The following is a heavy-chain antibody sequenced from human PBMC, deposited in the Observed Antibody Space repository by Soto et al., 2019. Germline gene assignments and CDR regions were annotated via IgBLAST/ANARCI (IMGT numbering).Heavy chain of an antibody. J-gene: IGHJ4*02. CDR3: ARDAVAGLGGYYFDY. CDR1: GYTFTGYY. V-gene: IGHV1-2*02. CDR2: INPNGGGT. D-gene: IGHD6-19*01. Sequence: ASVKVSCKASGYTFTGYYMHWVRQAPGQGLEWMGWINPNGGGTNYAQKFQGRVTMTRGTSISTAYMELSRLRSDDTAVYYCARDAVAGLGGYYFDYWGQGTLVTVSS.